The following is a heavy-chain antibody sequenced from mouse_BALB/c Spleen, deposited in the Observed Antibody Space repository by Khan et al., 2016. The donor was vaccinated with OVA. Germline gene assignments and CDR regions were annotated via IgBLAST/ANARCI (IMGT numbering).Heavy chain of an antibody. Sequence: QIQLVQSGAELARPGASVKMSCKASGYTFNSYTIHWIKERPGQGLEWIGYINPSTGYTTYNQKFKDKATLTTHKSSTTAYLQLRSLPSDDSAFYNCVRDGADHRNDGWFAYWGQGTLVTVSA. V-gene: IGHV1-4*01. CDR2: INPSTGYT. CDR1: GYTFNSYT. CDR3: VRDGADHRNDGWFAY. D-gene: IGHD2-14*01. J-gene: IGHJ3*01.